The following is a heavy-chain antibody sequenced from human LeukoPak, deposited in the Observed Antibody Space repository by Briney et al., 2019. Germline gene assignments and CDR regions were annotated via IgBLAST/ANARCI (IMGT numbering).Heavy chain of an antibody. CDR3: ARDGGGSGSYYATFDY. CDR1: GGSICSCY. J-gene: IGHJ4*02. D-gene: IGHD3-10*01. V-gene: IGHV4-59*01. CDR2: IYYSGST. Sequence: SETLSLTCTVSGGSICSCYWSWIRQPPGKGLEWIGYIYYSGSTNYNPSLKSRVTISVDTSKNQFSLKLSSVTAADTAVYYCARDGGGSGSYYATFDYWGQGTLVTVSS.